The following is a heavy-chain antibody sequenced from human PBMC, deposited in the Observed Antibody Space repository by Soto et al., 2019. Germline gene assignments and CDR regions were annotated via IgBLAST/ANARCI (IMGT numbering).Heavy chain of an antibody. CDR1: GFTFSSYA. CDR2: ISYDGRNK. V-gene: IGHV3-30*04. J-gene: IGHJ5*02. CDR3: ARDGDIKMVVAAYSCDR. Sequence: QVQLVESGGGVVQPGRSLRLSCAASGFTFSSYAVHWVRQAPGKGLEWVALISYDGRNKFYADSVKGRFTISRDNSKNTLLLQMDGLRAEDTAVYYCARDGDIKMVVAAYSCDRWGQGTLVTVSS. D-gene: IGHD2-15*01.